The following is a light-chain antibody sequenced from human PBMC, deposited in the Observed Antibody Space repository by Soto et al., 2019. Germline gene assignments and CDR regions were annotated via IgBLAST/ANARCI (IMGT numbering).Light chain of an antibody. J-gene: IGKJ4*01. CDR2: GAS. Sequence: DIQMTQSPSSLSASVGDRVTITCRASQSISSYLNWFQQKPGRAPKLLIYGASTLHSGVPSRFSGSGSETDFTLTISSLQPEDFATYYCQQSYNSPRTVGGGTKVEIK. V-gene: IGKV1-39*01. CDR3: QQSYNSPRT. CDR1: QSISSY.